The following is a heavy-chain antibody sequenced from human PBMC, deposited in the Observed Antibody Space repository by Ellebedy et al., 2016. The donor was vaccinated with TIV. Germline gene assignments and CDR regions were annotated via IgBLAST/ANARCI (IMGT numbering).Heavy chain of an antibody. Sequence: GESLKISXAASGFIFSSYAMSWVRQAPGKGLEWVSYISLSSTATNYADSVKGRFTISRDDAKNSLFLHMNSLRAEDSAVYYCARENFYAMDVWGQGTTVTVSS. CDR2: ISLSSTAT. J-gene: IGHJ6*02. CDR1: GFIFSSYA. CDR3: ARENFYAMDV. V-gene: IGHV3-48*04.